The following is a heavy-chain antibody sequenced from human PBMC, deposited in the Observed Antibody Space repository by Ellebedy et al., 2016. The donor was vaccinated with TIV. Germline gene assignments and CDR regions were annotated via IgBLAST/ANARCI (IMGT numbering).Heavy chain of an antibody. Sequence: AASVKVSCKASGYTFIVYYIHWVRQAPGQGLEWMGWINPNSGGTNYVQKFQGRVTMTRDTSISTAYMELSRLRSDDTAVYYCARVVVAAFDIWGQGTMITVSS. D-gene: IGHD5-12*01. V-gene: IGHV1-2*02. J-gene: IGHJ3*02. CDR3: ARVVVAAFDI. CDR1: GYTFIVYY. CDR2: INPNSGGT.